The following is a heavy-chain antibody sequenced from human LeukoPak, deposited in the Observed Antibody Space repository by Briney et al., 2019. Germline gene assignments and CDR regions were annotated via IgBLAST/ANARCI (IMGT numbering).Heavy chain of an antibody. V-gene: IGHV4-39*07. D-gene: IGHD3-16*01. J-gene: IGHJ4*02. CDR2: IYHSGNA. Sequence: SETLSLTCTVFGGSISSGTYYWGWIRQPPGKGLEWIGSIYHSGNAYYNQSLMSRVTISVDTSKNQFSLKVSSATAADTAVYYCARDLRGAYMDCFDYWGQGTLVTVSS. CDR1: GGSISSGTYY. CDR3: ARDLRGAYMDCFDY.